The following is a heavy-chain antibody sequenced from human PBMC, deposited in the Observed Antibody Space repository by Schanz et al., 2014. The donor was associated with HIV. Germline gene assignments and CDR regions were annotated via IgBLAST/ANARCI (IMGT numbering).Heavy chain of an antibody. J-gene: IGHJ6*02. CDR1: GYTLTELS. Sequence: QVQLVQSGAEVKKPGASVKVSCKVSGYTLTELSIHWVRQAPGKGLEWMGGFDTEDGEIIYAQKFQGRVTMTEDTSIDTAYLDLTSLRSDDTAVYYCASDLSVYSSSSSVWGQGTTVTVSS. V-gene: IGHV1-24*01. CDR3: ASDLSVYSSSSSV. CDR2: FDTEDGEI. D-gene: IGHD6-13*01.